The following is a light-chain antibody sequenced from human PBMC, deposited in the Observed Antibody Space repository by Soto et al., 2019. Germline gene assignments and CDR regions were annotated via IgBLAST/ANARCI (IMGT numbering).Light chain of an antibody. V-gene: IGLV2-14*01. CDR2: GVD. Sequence: QSALTQPASVSGSPGQSITISCTGTNNDVGGFNFVSWYQQRPGNVPKLLIYGVDDRPSGVSNRFSGSRSANTASLTISGLQAEDEADYYCSSYTSRSTVIFGGGTKVTVL. CDR3: SSYTSRSTVI. J-gene: IGLJ2*01. CDR1: NNDVGGFNF.